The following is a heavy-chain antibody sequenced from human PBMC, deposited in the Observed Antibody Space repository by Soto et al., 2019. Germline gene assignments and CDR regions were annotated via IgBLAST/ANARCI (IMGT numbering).Heavy chain of an antibody. CDR1: GYTFINYY. J-gene: IGHJ5*02. CDR3: AGDLAAGDL. Sequence: GASVKVSCKASGYTFINYYIHWVRQAPGQGLEWMAIINPMGGSTNYAQEFQGRVTLTSDTSTSTVYMELSSLRFEDTALFYCAGDLAAGDLWGQGTLVTVSS. CDR2: INPMGGST. V-gene: IGHV1-46*01. D-gene: IGHD6-13*01.